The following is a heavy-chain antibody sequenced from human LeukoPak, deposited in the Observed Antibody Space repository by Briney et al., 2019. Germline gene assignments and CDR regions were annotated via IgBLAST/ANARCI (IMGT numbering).Heavy chain of an antibody. CDR1: GFTFSSYW. V-gene: IGHV3-7*02. CDR2: IKHDGTEK. D-gene: IGHD2-15*01. Sequence: GGSLRLSCAASGFTFSSYWMSWVRQAPGKGLEWVANIKHDGTEKNYVDSVKGRFTISRDNAENSLFLQMISLRAEDTAVYYCARGGWDAFDIWGQGTMVTVS. CDR3: ARGGWDAFDI. J-gene: IGHJ3*02.